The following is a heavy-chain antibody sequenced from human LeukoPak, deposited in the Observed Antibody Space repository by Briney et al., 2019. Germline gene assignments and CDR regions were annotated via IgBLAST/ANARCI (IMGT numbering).Heavy chain of an antibody. CDR3: ARGYGPNYYDSSGYYYGYFQH. D-gene: IGHD3-22*01. CDR2: IKQDGSEK. CDR1: GFTFSSYW. J-gene: IGHJ1*01. Sequence: GGSLRLSCAASGFTFSSYWMSWVRQAPGKGLEWVANIKQDGSEKYYVDSVKGRFTISRDNAKNSLYLQMNSLGAEDTAVYYCARGYGPNYYDSSGYYYGYFQHWGQGTLVTVSS. V-gene: IGHV3-7*03.